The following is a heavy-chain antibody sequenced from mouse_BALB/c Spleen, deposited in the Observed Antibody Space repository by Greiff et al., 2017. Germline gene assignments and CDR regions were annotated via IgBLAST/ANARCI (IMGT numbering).Heavy chain of an antibody. V-gene: IGHV14-3*02. D-gene: IGHD1-2*01. CDR2: IDPANGNT. Sequence: EVQLQQSGAELVKPGASVKLSCTASGFNIKDTYMHWVKQRPEQGLEWIGRIDPANGNTKYDPKFQGKATITADTSSNTAYLQLSSLTSEDTAVYYCARQMPIITTATNGNFDVWGAGTTVTVSS. J-gene: IGHJ1*01. CDR1: GFNIKDTY. CDR3: ARQMPIITTATNGNFDV.